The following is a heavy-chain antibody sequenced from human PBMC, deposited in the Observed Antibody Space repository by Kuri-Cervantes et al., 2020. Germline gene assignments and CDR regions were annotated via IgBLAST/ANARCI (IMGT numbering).Heavy chain of an antibody. CDR2: ISAYNGNI. J-gene: IGHJ2*01. Sequence: ASVKVSCKASGYTFTSYGISWVRQAPGQGLEWMGWISAYNGNINYAQKLQGRVTMTTDTSTSTAYMELRSLRSDDTAVYYCARAVVVTATAYWYFDLWGRGTLVTVSS. CDR1: GYTFTSYG. CDR3: ARAVVVTATAYWYFDL. V-gene: IGHV1-18*01. D-gene: IGHD2-21*02.